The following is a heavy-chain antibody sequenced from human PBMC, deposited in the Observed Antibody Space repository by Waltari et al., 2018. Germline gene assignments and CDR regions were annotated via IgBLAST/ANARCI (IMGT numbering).Heavy chain of an antibody. CDR1: GFTFNLYE. CDR3: ARDLEVPAVPYYYYYGMDV. D-gene: IGHD2-2*01. CDR2: ISSSGTTI. J-gene: IGHJ6*02. V-gene: IGHV3-48*03. Sequence: EVQLVESGGGLVQPEGSLRLSGAASGFTFNLYEMNWVRKVPGKGLEWVSYISSSGTTIKDADSVKGRFTISRDNAKNSLYLQMNSLRAEDTAVYYCARDLEVPAVPYYYYYGMDVWGQGTTVTVSS.